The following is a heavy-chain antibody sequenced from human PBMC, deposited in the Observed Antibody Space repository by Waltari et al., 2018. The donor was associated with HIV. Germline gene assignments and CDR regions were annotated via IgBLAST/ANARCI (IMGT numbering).Heavy chain of an antibody. J-gene: IGHJ6*02. D-gene: IGHD6-19*01. CDR3: ARSITVAGTRGLGMDV. CDR1: GPTFRTFS. V-gene: IGHV3-21*01. Sequence: EVQLVVSGGGLVKSGESLRLSCAASGPTFRTFSFHWVRPAPGKGLEWVAYISSGSNFMYYADSVKGRFTISRDNAKNSVYLQMNSLRAEDTAQYYCARSITVAGTRGLGMDVWGQGTTVTVSS. CDR2: ISSGSNFM.